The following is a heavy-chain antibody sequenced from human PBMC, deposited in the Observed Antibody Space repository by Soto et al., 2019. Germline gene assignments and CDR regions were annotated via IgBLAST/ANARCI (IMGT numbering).Heavy chain of an antibody. CDR2: IIPIFGTA. D-gene: IGHD3-22*01. CDR3: ARIAPYYYDSSGYVY. CDR1: GRTFSSYA. Sequence: GASVKVSCKASGRTFSSYAISWVRQAPGQGLEWMGGIIPIFGTANYAQKFQGRVTITADESTSTAYMELSSLRSEDTAVYYCARIAPYYYDSSGYVYWGQGTLVTVS. V-gene: IGHV1-69*13. J-gene: IGHJ4*02.